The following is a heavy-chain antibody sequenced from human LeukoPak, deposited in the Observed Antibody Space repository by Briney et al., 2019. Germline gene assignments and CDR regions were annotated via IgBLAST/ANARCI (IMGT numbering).Heavy chain of an antibody. J-gene: IGHJ6*03. Sequence: GGSLRLSCAASGFTFSSYSMNWVRQAPGKGLEWVSSVSSSSSYIYYADSVKGRFTISRDNSKNTLYLQMNSLRAEDTAVYYCAKEWLRFEYYYMDVWGKGTTVTVSS. D-gene: IGHD5-12*01. CDR2: VSSSSSYI. V-gene: IGHV3-21*04. CDR1: GFTFSSYS. CDR3: AKEWLRFEYYYMDV.